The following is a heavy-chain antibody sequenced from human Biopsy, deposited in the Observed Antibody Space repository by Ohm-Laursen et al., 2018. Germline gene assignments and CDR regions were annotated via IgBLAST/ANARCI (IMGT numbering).Heavy chain of an antibody. CDR2: INPDSGVT. CDR1: GYTFSGYY. Sequence: VSVKVSCKVSGYTFSGYYMHWVRQAPGQGPEWMGWINPDSGVTNYAQKFQGRVTMTRDTSISTAYMELSRLGSDDTAVYYCARDKYRSWNYFDNWGQGSLVTVSS. V-gene: IGHV1-2*02. D-gene: IGHD6-19*01. J-gene: IGHJ4*02. CDR3: ARDKYRSWNYFDN.